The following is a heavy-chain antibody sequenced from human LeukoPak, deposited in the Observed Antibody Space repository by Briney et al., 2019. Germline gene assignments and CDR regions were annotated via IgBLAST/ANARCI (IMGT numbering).Heavy chain of an antibody. Sequence: ASVTVSCKASGYTFTSYYMHWVRQAPGQGLEWMGIINPSGGSTSYAQKFQGRVTMTRDTSTSTVYMELSSLRSEDTAVYYCARDREMATIRSRGYYYYYMDVWGKGTTVTVSS. CDR1: GYTFTSYY. CDR2: INPSGGST. V-gene: IGHV1-46*01. CDR3: ARDREMATIRSRGYYYYYMDV. D-gene: IGHD5-24*01. J-gene: IGHJ6*03.